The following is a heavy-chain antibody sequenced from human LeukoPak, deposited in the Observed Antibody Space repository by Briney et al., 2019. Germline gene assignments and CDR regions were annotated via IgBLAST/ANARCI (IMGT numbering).Heavy chain of an antibody. CDR2: IYTTGST. D-gene: IGHD5-24*01. Sequence: GSLRLSCAASGFNFIDYSMNWVRQAPGKGLEWIGYIYTTGSTHYNPSLKRRVTMSLDTSKNQRSLRLSSVSAADTAVCYCARHRAEMATNTDDAFDIWGQGTMVTVSS. CDR1: GFNFIDYS. CDR3: ARHRAEMATNTDDAFDI. J-gene: IGHJ3*02. V-gene: IGHV4-4*09.